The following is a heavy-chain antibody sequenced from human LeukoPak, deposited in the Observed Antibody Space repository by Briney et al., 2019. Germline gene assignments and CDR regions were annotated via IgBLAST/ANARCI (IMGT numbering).Heavy chain of an antibody. CDR3: ARDSTYYDSSGYYYVGRNAFDI. V-gene: IGHV3-74*01. J-gene: IGHJ3*02. CDR1: GFTFSSYW. Sequence: GGSLRLSCAASGFTFSSYWMHWVRQAPGKGLVWASLINSDGSSTFYADSVKGRFTISRDNAKNTLYLQMNSLRAEDTAVYYCARDSTYYDSSGYYYVGRNAFDIWGQGTMVTVSS. D-gene: IGHD3-22*01. CDR2: INSDGSST.